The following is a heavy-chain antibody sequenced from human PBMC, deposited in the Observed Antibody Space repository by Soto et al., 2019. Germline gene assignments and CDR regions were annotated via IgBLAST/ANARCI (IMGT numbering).Heavy chain of an antibody. V-gene: IGHV4-59*01. CDR1: GGSISSYY. CDR2: IYYSGST. Sequence: SETLSLTCTVSGGSISSYYWSWIRQPPGKGLEWIGFIYYSGSTNYNPSLKSRVTLSVDTSKNQFSLKLSSLTAADTAVYYCARSNYYFDYWGQGTLVTVSS. CDR3: ARSNYYFDY. J-gene: IGHJ4*02.